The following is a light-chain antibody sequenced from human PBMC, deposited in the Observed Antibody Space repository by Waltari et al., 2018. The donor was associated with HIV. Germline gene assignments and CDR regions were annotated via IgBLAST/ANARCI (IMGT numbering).Light chain of an antibody. CDR1: QSVTSSF. Sequence: IVLTQSPATLSMSPGDRATLSCRDSQSVTSSFLSWYQQKPGQAPRLLIYGASSRDTGIPDRFSGSGSGADFTLTISRLEPEDFAVYYCQQYGSSPLTFGGGTKVDIK. V-gene: IGKV3-20*01. CDR3: QQYGSSPLT. CDR2: GAS. J-gene: IGKJ4*01.